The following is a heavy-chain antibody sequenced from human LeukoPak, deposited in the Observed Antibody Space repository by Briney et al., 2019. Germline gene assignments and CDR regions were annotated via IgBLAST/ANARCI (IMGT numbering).Heavy chain of an antibody. J-gene: IGHJ3*02. V-gene: IGHV4-59*01. CDR1: GGSISTYY. D-gene: IGHD3-16*01. CDR3: ARGVYGGRDAFDT. CDR2: IYYSGST. Sequence: SETLSLTCTVSGGSISTYYWNWIRQPPGKGLEWIGYIYYSGSTNYNPSLKSRVTISVDTSKNQFSLKLSSVTAADTAVYYCARGVYGGRDAFDTCGQGTMVTVSS.